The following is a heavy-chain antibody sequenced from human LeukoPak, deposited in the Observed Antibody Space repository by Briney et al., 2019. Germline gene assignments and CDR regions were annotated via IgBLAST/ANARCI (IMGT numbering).Heavy chain of an antibody. Sequence: GGSLRLSCAASGFTFSSYSMNWVRQAPGKGLEWVSYISSSSSTIYYADSVKGRFTISRDNAKNSLYLQMNSLRAEDTAVYYCARPDYGDYRKFDYWGQGTLVTVSS. CDR1: GFTFSSYS. CDR2: ISSSSSTI. CDR3: ARPDYGDYRKFDY. D-gene: IGHD4-17*01. V-gene: IGHV3-48*01. J-gene: IGHJ4*02.